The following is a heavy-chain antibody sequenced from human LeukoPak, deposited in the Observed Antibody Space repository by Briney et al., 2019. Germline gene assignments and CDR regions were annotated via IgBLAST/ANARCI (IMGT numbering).Heavy chain of an antibody. CDR3: AKDLEMATIDAFDI. V-gene: IGHV3-30*02. Sequence: PGGSLRLSCAASGFTFSSYGMHWVRQAPGKGLEWVAFIRYDGSNKYYADPVKGRFTISRDNSKNTLYLQMNSLRAEDTAVYYCAKDLEMATIDAFDIWGQGTMVTVSS. CDR1: GFTFSSYG. CDR2: IRYDGSNK. D-gene: IGHD5-24*01. J-gene: IGHJ3*02.